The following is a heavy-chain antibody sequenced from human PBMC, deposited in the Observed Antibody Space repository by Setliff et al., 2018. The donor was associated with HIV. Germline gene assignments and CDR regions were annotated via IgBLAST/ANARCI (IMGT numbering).Heavy chain of an antibody. CDR1: GGSLSGYY. D-gene: IGHD3-10*01. CDR3: AREGGQGYSGSGSFYHRNFDL. V-gene: IGHV4-34*01. J-gene: IGHJ2*01. Sequence: SETLSLTCAVYGGSLSGYYWSWVRQSPGRGLEWIGEINQSGNTNFNPSLKSRLIISVDTSKSQFSLKLTSVTAADTTLYYCAREGGQGYSGSGSFYHRNFDLWGRGTLVTVSS. CDR2: INQSGNT.